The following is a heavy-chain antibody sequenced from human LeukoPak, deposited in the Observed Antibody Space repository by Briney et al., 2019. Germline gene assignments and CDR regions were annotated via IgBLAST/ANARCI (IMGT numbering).Heavy chain of an antibody. D-gene: IGHD3-16*02. CDR3: AKSWGYTRPYYNYMDV. V-gene: IGHV3-23*01. J-gene: IGHJ6*03. CDR2: IGYRGGSI. Sequence: GGSLRLSCAASGFTFSNYAMSWVRQAPGKGLEWVSIIGYRGGSIYYAYSVQGRFTISRVNSKNTLSLQMNGLRPEDTAVYYCAKSWGYTRPYYNYMDVWGKGTTVTVSS. CDR1: GFTFSNYA.